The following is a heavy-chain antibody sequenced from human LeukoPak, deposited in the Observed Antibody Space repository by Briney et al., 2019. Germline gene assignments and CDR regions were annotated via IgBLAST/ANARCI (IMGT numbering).Heavy chain of an antibody. CDR3: AHSTYYYDSSGQGGVDY. Sequence: SGPTLVKPTQTLTLTCTFSGFSLSTSGVGVGWIRPPPGKALEWLALIYWNDDKRNSPSLKSRLTITKDTSKNQVVLTMTNMDPVDTATYYCAHSTYYYDSSGQGGVDYWGQGTLVTVSS. V-gene: IGHV2-5*01. J-gene: IGHJ4*02. CDR1: GFSLSTSGVG. CDR2: IYWNDDK. D-gene: IGHD3-22*01.